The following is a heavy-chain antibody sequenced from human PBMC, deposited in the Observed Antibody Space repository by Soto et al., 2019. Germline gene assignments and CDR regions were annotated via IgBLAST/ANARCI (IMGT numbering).Heavy chain of an antibody. D-gene: IGHD4-4*01. CDR3: ARSKYIDY. CDR2: ISGSGSTI. CDR1: GFTFSSYN. J-gene: IGHJ4*02. Sequence: QPGGSLRLSCVVSGFTFSSYNMNWVRQAPGKGLEWVTYISGSGSTIYYADSVKGRFTISRDNVKNSLYLQMNSLRDEDTAVYYCARSKYIDYWGPGTLVTVSS. V-gene: IGHV3-48*02.